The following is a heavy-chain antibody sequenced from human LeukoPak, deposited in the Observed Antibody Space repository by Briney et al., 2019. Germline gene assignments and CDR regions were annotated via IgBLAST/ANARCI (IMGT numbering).Heavy chain of an antibody. D-gene: IGHD6-19*01. J-gene: IGHJ4*02. CDR3: AKDMWLGG. V-gene: IGHV3-30*18. Sequence: GGSLRLSCAASGLTLSIYGMHWVRQAPGKGLEWVAVISYDGSNKYYADSVKGRFTISRDNSKNTLYLQMNSLRAEDTAVYYCAKDMWLGGWGQGTLVTVSS. CDR1: GLTLSIYG. CDR2: ISYDGSNK.